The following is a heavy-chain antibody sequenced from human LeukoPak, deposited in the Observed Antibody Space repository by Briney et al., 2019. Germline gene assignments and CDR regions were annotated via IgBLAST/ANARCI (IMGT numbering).Heavy chain of an antibody. Sequence: GGSLRLSCAASGFTFNTFNMNWVRQAPGKGLEWVSSITSGGDYLYYADSVKGRFTTSRDNAKDSLSLQLNSLRVEDTAVYYCARGHYDVLAASYKWTPDYWGQGTLVTVSS. J-gene: IGHJ4*02. D-gene: IGHD3-9*01. CDR1: GFTFNTFN. V-gene: IGHV3-21*01. CDR2: ITSGGDYL. CDR3: ARGHYDVLAASYKWTPDY.